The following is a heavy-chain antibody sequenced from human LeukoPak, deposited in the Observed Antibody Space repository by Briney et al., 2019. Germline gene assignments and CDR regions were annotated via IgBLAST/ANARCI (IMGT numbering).Heavy chain of an antibody. V-gene: IGHV3-48*03. CDR1: GFTFSSYE. D-gene: IGHD6-13*01. CDR2: ISSSGSTI. Sequence: GGSLRLSCAASGFTFSSYEMNWVRQAPGKGLEWVSYISSSGSTIYYADSVKGRFTISRDNSKNTLYLQMNSLRAEDTAVYFCARGRVSSSTWYSTYYYYFYMDVWGKGTTVTVSS. CDR3: ARGRVSSSTWYSTYYYYFYMDV. J-gene: IGHJ6*03.